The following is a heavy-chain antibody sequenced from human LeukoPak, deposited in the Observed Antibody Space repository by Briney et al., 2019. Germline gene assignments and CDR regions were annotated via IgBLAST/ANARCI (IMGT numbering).Heavy chain of an antibody. CDR2: IYHSGST. V-gene: IGHV4-38-2*02. D-gene: IGHD4-17*01. J-gene: IGHJ6*02. CDR1: GYSISSGYY. Sequence: KSSETLSLTCTVSGYSISSGYYWGWIRQPPGKGLEWIGSIYHSGSTYYNPSLKSRVTISVDTSKNQFSLKLSSVTAADTAVYYCARDRDDYGDYVIYYYGMDVWGQGTTVTVSS. CDR3: ARDRDDYGDYVIYYYGMDV.